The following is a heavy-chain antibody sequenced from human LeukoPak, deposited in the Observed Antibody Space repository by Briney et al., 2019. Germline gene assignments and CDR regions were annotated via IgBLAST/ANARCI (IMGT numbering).Heavy chain of an antibody. CDR1: GFTFSSYA. CDR3: AKDGKLSYYYGSGSSIDY. J-gene: IGHJ4*02. V-gene: IGHV3-23*01. D-gene: IGHD3-10*01. Sequence: GGSLRLSCAASGFTFSSYAMSWVRQAPGKGLEWVSAISGSGGSTYYADSVKGRSTISRDNSKNTLYLQMNSLRAEDTGVYYCAKDGKLSYYYGSGSSIDYWGQGTLVTVSS. CDR2: ISGSGGST.